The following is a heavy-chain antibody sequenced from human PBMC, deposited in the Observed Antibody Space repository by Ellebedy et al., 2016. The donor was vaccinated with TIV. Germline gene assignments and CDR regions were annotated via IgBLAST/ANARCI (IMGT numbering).Heavy chain of an antibody. D-gene: IGHD6-13*01. CDR3: ARDEMPPPIAAAGDYYYYGMDV. CDR1: GLTFSSYG. V-gene: IGHV3-33*01. J-gene: IGHJ6*02. Sequence: GESLKISCAASGLTFSSYGMHWVRQAPGKGLEWVAVIWYDGSNKYYADSVKGRFTISRDNSKNTLYLQMKSLRAEDTAVYYCARDEMPPPIAAAGDYYYYGMDVWGQGTTVTVSS. CDR2: IWYDGSNK.